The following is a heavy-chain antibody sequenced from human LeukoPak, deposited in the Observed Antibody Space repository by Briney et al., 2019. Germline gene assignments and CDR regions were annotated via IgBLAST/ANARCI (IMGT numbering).Heavy chain of an antibody. CDR3: ARLAPSGTDLDY. CDR2: TYHSGST. Sequence: PSETLSPTCAVSGYSISSGYYWGWIRQPPGRGLEWIGSTYHSGSTYYNPSLKSRVTISVDTSKNQFSLKLSSVTAADTAVYYCARLAPSGTDLDYWGQGTLVTVSS. J-gene: IGHJ4*02. D-gene: IGHD1-1*01. CDR1: GYSISSGYY. V-gene: IGHV4-38-2*01.